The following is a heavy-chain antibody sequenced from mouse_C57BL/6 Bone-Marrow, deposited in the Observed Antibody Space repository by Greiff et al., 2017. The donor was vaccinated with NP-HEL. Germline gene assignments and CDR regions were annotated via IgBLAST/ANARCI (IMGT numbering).Heavy chain of an antibody. D-gene: IGHD1-1*01. CDR1: GFNFKDYY. Sequence: EVQLQEPGAELVKPGASVKLSCTASGFNFKDYYMHWVKQRIEQGLDWIGRIDPEDGEIKYAPKFQGKATITADTSSNTAYLQLSSLTSEDTAVYYCATTVVDFDYWGQGTTLTVSS. J-gene: IGHJ2*01. CDR2: IDPEDGEI. V-gene: IGHV14-2*01. CDR3: ATTVVDFDY.